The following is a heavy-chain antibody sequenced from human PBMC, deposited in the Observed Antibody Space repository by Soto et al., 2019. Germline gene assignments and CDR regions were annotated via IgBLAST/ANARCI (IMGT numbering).Heavy chain of an antibody. D-gene: IGHD2-21*01. Sequence: SETLSLTCTVSGGSFSSYYWSWIRQPAGKGLEWIGGIYSSGSTNYNPSLKSRVTISVDTAKNQFSLKLSSVTAADTAVYYCARDFCYRAIAAVDWSWFDSWGQGTLVTVSS. J-gene: IGHJ5*01. CDR2: IYSSGST. CDR1: GGSFSSYY. CDR3: ARDFCYRAIAAVDWSWFDS. V-gene: IGHV4-4*07.